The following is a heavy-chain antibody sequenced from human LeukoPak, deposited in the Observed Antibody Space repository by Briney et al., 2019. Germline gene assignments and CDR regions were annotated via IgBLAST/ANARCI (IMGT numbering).Heavy chain of an antibody. CDR3: ARERPSGLNGYYYYGMDV. J-gene: IGHJ6*02. CDR1: GFTFSSYD. CDR2: IGTAGDT. Sequence: GGSLRLSCAASGFTFSSYDMHWVRQATGKGLEWVSAIGTAGDTYYPGSVKGRLTISRENAKNSLYLQMNSLRAGDTAVYYCARERPSGLNGYYYYGMDVWGQGTTVTVSS. D-gene: IGHD2-8*01. V-gene: IGHV3-13*01.